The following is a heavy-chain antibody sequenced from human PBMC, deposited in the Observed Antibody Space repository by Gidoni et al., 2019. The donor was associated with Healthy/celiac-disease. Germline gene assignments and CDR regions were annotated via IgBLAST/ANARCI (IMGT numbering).Heavy chain of an antibody. CDR3: ARDERAVAGTRAFDI. CDR1: GCTVSSNY. Sequence: EVQLVGSGGGLVQPGGSLRLSCEASGCTVSSNYMSWGRQAPGKGLEWVSVIYIGGSTSYADSVKCRFTISRDNSKNTLYLQMNSLRAEDTAVYYCARDERAVAGTRAFDIWGQGTMVTVSS. D-gene: IGHD6-19*01. CDR2: IYIGGST. J-gene: IGHJ3*02. V-gene: IGHV3-66*01.